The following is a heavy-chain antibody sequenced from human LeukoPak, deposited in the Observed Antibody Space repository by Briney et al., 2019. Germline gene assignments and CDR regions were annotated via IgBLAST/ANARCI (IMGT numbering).Heavy chain of an antibody. CDR1: GGSISSYY. Sequence: SETLSLTCTVSGGSISSYYWSWIRQPPGKGLEWIGYIYYSGSTNYNPSLKSRVTISVDTSKNQFSPRLSSVTAADTAVYYCAGEGGSAIWGQGTMVTVSS. V-gene: IGHV4-59*12. D-gene: IGHD1-26*01. CDR2: IYYSGST. J-gene: IGHJ3*02. CDR3: AGEGGSAI.